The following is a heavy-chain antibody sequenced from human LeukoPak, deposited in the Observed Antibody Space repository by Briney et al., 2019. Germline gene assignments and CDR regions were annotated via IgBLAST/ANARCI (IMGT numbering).Heavy chain of an antibody. CDR3: ARSDWHLRGDVFNL. CDR2: INGNGGGT. D-gene: IGHD1-26*01. Sequence: WGSLRLSCTASGFTFSSYGMSWVRQAPGQGLEWVSWINGNGGGTNYADPVKGRFTIPRDNSKNTLYLQLNSLRAEDTAVHYCARSDWHLRGDVFNLWGQGTMVTVSS. J-gene: IGHJ3*01. CDR1: GFTFSSYG. V-gene: IGHV3-23*01.